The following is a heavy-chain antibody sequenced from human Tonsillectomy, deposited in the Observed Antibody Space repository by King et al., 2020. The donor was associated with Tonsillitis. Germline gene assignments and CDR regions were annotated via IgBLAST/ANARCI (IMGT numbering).Heavy chain of an antibody. J-gene: IGHJ5*02. CDR2: IWYDGSNK. D-gene: IGHD1-26*01. Sequence: VQLVESGGGVVQPGRSLRLSCAASGFTFSSYGLHWVRQAPGAGLEWVALIWYDGSNKHYADSVKGRFTISRDNSKNTLYLQMNSLRAEDTAVYYCARFSGSHPHWFDPWGQGTLVTVSS. V-gene: IGHV3-33*01. CDR3: ARFSGSHPHWFDP. CDR1: GFTFSSYG.